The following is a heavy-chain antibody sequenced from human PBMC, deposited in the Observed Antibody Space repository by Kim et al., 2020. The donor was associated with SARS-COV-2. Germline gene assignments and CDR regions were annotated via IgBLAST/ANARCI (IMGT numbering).Heavy chain of an antibody. CDR1: GYIFSHYW. Sequence: GGSLRLSCEGSGYIFSHYWMHWVRQSPGKGLEWVSRISNDGSFTGHADSVKGRFTISRDNAKNTLYLHMNRLRVEDTAVYYCAHVGFDWLLSLWGRGTLVTLSS. D-gene: IGHD3-9*01. CDR2: ISNDGSFT. V-gene: IGHV3-74*01. J-gene: IGHJ2*01. CDR3: AHVGFDWLLSL.